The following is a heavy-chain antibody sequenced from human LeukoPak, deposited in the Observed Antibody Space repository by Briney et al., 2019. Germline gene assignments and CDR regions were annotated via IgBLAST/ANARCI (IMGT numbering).Heavy chain of an antibody. J-gene: IGHJ5*02. CDR3: ARGGVTIFGVVSWFDP. CDR2: IYHSGST. D-gene: IGHD3-3*01. CDR1: GGSISSGGYS. V-gene: IGHV4-30-2*01. Sequence: SDTLSLTCAVSGGSISSGGYSWSWIRQPPGKGLEWIGYIYHSGSTYYNPSLKSRVTISVDRSKNQFSLKLSSVTAADTAVYYCARGGVTIFGVVSWFDPWGQGTLVTVSS.